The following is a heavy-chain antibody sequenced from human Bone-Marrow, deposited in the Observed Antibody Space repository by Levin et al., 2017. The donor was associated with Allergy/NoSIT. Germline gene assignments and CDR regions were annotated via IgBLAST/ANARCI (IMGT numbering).Heavy chain of an antibody. J-gene: IGHJ6*03. D-gene: IGHD6-6*01. CDR1: GFTFSNAW. CDR3: TTSGIAARRTQKVYYYYYMDV. Sequence: MAGGSLRLSCAASGFTFSNAWMSWVRQAPGKGLEWVGRIKSKTDGGTTDYAAPVKGRFTISRDDSKNTLYLQMNSLKTEDTAVYYCTTSGIAARRTQKVYYYYYMDVWGKGTTVTVSS. V-gene: IGHV3-15*01. CDR2: IKSKTDGGTT.